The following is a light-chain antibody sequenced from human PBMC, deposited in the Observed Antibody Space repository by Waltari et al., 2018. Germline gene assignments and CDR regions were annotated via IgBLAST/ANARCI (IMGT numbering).Light chain of an antibody. CDR3: SSYSTSLTPYV. CDR1: SSDVGGYNH. Sequence: QSALTQPASVSGSPGQSITISCTGTSSDVGGYNHVSWYQQHPAKAPKLMIYDVSSRPAGVSLRFVGSKSGNTASLTISGLQAEDEAVYFCSSYSTSLTPYVFGPGTKVTVL. V-gene: IGLV2-14*03. J-gene: IGLJ1*01. CDR2: DVS.